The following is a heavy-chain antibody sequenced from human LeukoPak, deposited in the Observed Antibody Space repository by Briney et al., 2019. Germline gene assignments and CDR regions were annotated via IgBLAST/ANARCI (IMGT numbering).Heavy chain of an antibody. D-gene: IGHD5-18*01. Sequence: ASVKVSCKAPGYTFTSYGISWVRQAPGQGLEWMGWISAYNGNTNYAQKLQGRVTMTTDTSTSTAYMELRSLRSDDTAVYYCARDRIQLWLMNNWFDPWGQGTLVTVSS. CDR2: ISAYNGNT. J-gene: IGHJ5*02. CDR1: GYTFTSYG. CDR3: ARDRIQLWLMNNWFDP. V-gene: IGHV1-18*01.